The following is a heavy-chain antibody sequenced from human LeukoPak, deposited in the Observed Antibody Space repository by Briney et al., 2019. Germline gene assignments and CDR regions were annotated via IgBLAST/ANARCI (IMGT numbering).Heavy chain of an antibody. Sequence: SETLSLTCAVYGGSFSGYYWSWIRQPPGKGLEWIGEINHSGSTNYNPSLKSRVTISVDTSKNQFSLKLSSVTAADTAVYHCARGLYNYGSSALDYWGQGTLVTVSS. D-gene: IGHD3-22*01. J-gene: IGHJ4*02. CDR1: GGSFSGYY. V-gene: IGHV4-34*01. CDR3: ARGLYNYGSSALDY. CDR2: INHSGST.